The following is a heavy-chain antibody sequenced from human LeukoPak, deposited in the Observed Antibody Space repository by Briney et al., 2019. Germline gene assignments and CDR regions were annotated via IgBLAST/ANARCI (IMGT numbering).Heavy chain of an antibody. Sequence: GASVKVSCKASGYTFASYGVTWVRQAPGQGLEWMGWISAYNDNTNYAQKFRGRVTMTTDTSTRTAYMELRSLRSDDTAVYYCARRADRVNWFDPWGQGTLVTVSS. CDR1: GYTFASYG. CDR3: ARRADRVNWFDP. CDR2: ISAYNDNT. J-gene: IGHJ5*02. D-gene: IGHD3-10*01. V-gene: IGHV1-18*01.